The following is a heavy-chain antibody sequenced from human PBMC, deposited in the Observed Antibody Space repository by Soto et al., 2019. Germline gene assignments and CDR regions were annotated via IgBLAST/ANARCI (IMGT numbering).Heavy chain of an antibody. Sequence: PSETLSLTCTVSGGSISSYYWSWIRQPPGKGLEWIGYIYYSGSTNYNPSLKSRVTISVDTSKNQFSLKLSSVTAADTAVYYCARVKDDSSGYSYFSPRTNDYAFDIWGQGTMVTVSS. CDR1: GGSISSYY. J-gene: IGHJ3*02. D-gene: IGHD3-22*01. CDR3: ARVKDDSSGYSYFSPRTNDYAFDI. CDR2: IYYSGST. V-gene: IGHV4-59*01.